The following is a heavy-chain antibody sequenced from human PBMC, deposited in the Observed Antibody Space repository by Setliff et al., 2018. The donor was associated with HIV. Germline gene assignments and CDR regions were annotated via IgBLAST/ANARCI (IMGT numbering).Heavy chain of an antibody. V-gene: IGHV4-39*01. CDR3: ASEARIKLFGVIIPSYAMDV. J-gene: IGHJ6*02. D-gene: IGHD3-3*01. CDR1: GGSISSSSYY. Sequence: PSETLSLTCTVSGGSISSSSYYWGWIRQPPGKGLEWIGEIYHSGSTNYNPSLKSRVTISIDTSKNQFSLNLTSVTAADTAVYFCASEARIKLFGVIIPSYAMDVWGQGTTVTVSS. CDR2: IYHSGST.